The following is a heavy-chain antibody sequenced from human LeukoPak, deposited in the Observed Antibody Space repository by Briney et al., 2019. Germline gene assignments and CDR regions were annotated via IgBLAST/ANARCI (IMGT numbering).Heavy chain of an antibody. V-gene: IGHV4-4*07. D-gene: IGHD6-19*01. CDR1: GGSISSYY. CDR2: IYSSGST. CDR3: ARTGYSSGWYPFDY. Sequence: SETLSLTCTVSGGSISSYYWSWIRQPPGKGLEWIGHIYSSGSTNYNPSLRSRVTMSVDTSKNHFSLKLRSVTAADTAVYYCARTGYSSGWYPFDYWGQATLVTVSS. J-gene: IGHJ4*02.